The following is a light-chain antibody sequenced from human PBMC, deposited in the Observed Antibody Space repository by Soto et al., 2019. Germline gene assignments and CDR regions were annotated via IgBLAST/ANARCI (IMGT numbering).Light chain of an antibody. J-gene: IGKJ2*01. CDR2: GAS. CDR3: QQYRSSPLT. V-gene: IGKV3-20*01. Sequence: EIVLTQSPGTLSLASGERATLSCRASQSVSSSCLAWYQHKPGQAPRLLIYGASSRATGIPDRFSGSGSGTDFTLTISRLEPEDFAVYYCQQYRSSPLTFGQGTKLEIK. CDR1: QSVSSSC.